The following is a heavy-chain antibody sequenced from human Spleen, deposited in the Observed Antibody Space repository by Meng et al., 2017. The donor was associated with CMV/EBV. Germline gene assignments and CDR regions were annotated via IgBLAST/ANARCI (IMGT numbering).Heavy chain of an antibody. J-gene: IGHJ4*02. Sequence: GASLKISCEASGLTFSNYAMNWVRQAPGKGLEWVSGISGRGGSTYYADSVKGLSTISRDNSKTTLYLHMDRLRVEDTAVYYCAREVPEQWLSTEYYFDFWGQGTRVTVSS. CDR1: GLTFSNYA. V-gene: IGHV3-23*01. CDR2: ISGRGGST. D-gene: IGHD6-19*01. CDR3: AREVPEQWLSTEYYFDF.